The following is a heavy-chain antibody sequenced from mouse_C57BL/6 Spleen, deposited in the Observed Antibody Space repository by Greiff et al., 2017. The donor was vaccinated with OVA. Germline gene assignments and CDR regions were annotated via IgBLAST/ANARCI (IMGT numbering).Heavy chain of an antibody. CDR3: AREGELGP. J-gene: IGHJ2*01. CDR1: GYTFTSYG. CDR2: IYPRSGNT. Sequence: QVQLKESGAELARPGASVKLSCKASGYTFTSYGISWVKQRTGQGLEWIGEIYPRSGNTYYNEKFKGKATLTADKSSSTAYMELRSLTSEDSAVYFCAREGELGPWGQGTTLTVSS. V-gene: IGHV1-81*01. D-gene: IGHD4-1*01.